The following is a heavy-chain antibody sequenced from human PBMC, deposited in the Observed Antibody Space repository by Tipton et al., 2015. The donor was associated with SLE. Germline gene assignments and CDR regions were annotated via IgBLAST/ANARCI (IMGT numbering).Heavy chain of an antibody. CDR1: GASMTSSSSY. Sequence: TLSLTCTVSGASMTSSSSYWTWIRQPAGQGLEWIGRIYVSGSTDYNPSLQSRVTMSVDTSKNQFSLKLSSVTAADTAVYYCARGIGITGTTEYWGQGTLVTVSS. V-gene: IGHV4-61*02. CDR3: ARGIGITGTTEY. D-gene: IGHD1-7*01. CDR2: IYVSGST. J-gene: IGHJ4*02.